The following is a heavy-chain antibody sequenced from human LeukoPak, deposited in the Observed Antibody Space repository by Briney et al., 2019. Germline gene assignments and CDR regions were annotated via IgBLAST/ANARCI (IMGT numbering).Heavy chain of an antibody. CDR3: ARGLAVGL. CDR2: IYYSGST. J-gene: IGHJ4*02. V-gene: IGHV4-39*07. Sequence: SETLSLTCTVSGGSISSSSYYWGWIRQPPGKGLEWIGSIYYSGSTYYNPSLKSRVTISVDTSKNQFSLKLSSVTAADTAVYYCARGLAVGLWGQGTLVTVSS. CDR1: GGSISSSSYY.